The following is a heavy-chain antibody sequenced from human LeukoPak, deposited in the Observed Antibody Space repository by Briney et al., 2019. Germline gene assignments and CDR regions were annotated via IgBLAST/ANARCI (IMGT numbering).Heavy chain of an antibody. V-gene: IGHV1-69*05. CDR2: IIPIFGTA. CDR1: GGTFSSYA. Sequence: SVKVSCKASGGTFSSYAISWVRQAPGQGLEWMGGIIPIFGTANYAQKFQGRVTITTDESTSTAYMELSSLRSEDTAVYYCASGGAGCSSTSCYTYYYYYMDVWGKGTTVTVSS. D-gene: IGHD2-2*02. CDR3: ASGGAGCSSTSCYTYYYYYMDV. J-gene: IGHJ6*03.